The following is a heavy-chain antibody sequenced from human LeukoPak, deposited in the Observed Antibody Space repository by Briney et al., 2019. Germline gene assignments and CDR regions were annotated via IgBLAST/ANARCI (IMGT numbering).Heavy chain of an antibody. J-gene: IGHJ4*02. D-gene: IGHD3-22*01. Sequence: QTGGSLRLSCAASGFTFDDYAMHWVRQAPGKGLEWVSGISWNSGSIGYGDSVKGRFTISRDNAKNSLYLQMNSLRAEDTALYYCAKDLNRDDSSGWDYWGQGTLVTVSS. CDR1: GFTFDDYA. CDR3: AKDLNRDDSSGWDY. V-gene: IGHV3-9*01. CDR2: ISWNSGSI.